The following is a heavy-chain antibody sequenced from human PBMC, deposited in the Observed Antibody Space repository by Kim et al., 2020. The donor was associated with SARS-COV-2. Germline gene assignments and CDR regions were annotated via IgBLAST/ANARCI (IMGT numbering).Heavy chain of an antibody. J-gene: IGHJ4*02. D-gene: IGHD3-9*01. CDR1: GFIFSDYS. V-gene: IGHV3-48*02. Sequence: GGSLRLSCEASGFIFSDYSFNWVRQSPGKGLDWVAYISSRSSRIDYADSVKGRFTISRDSANNTVYLQMTRLKDEDTAVYYCVRSGYAAYDNFDFWGKGTLVAVSS. CDR2: ISSRSSRI. CDR3: VRSGYAAYDNFDF.